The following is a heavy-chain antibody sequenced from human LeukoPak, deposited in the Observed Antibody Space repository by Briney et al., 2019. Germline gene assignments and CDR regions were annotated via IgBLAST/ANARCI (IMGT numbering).Heavy chain of an antibody. CDR3: ARDSSGYFHWFDP. CDR1: GFTFSNYW. J-gene: IGHJ5*02. CDR2: INSDGINT. D-gene: IGHD3-22*01. Sequence: GGSLRLSCAASGFTFSNYWMHWVRQAPGKGLVWVSRINSDGINTSYADSVKGRFTISRDNAKNTLNLQMNSLRAEDTAVYYCARDSSGYFHWFDPWGQGTLVTVSS. V-gene: IGHV3-74*01.